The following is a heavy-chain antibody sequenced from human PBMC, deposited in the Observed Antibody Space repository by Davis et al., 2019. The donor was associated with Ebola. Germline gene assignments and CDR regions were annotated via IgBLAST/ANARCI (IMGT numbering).Heavy chain of an antibody. J-gene: IGHJ4*02. CDR2: IYYSGST. Sequence: PSETLSLTCTVSGGSISSYYWSWIRQPPGKGLEWIGYIYYSGSTNYNPSLKSRVTISVDTSKNQFSLKLSSVTAADTAVYYCARVMPNPDTVLLWDYWGQGTLVTVSS. V-gene: IGHV4-59*01. CDR3: ARVMPNPDTVLLWDY. D-gene: IGHD2/OR15-2a*01. CDR1: GGSISSYY.